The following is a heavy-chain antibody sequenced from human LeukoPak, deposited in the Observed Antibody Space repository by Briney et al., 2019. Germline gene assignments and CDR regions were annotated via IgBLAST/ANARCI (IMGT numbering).Heavy chain of an antibody. D-gene: IGHD3-10*01. CDR1: GYTFNNYW. V-gene: IGHV5-51*01. Sequence: GESLKISCKASGYTFNNYWIGWVRQMPGKGLEWVGIIYPGDSDTRYSPSFQGQVTISADKSISTAYLQWSSLKASDTAMYYCARPSYGSGSPLYWGQGTLVTVSS. CDR3: ARPSYGSGSPLY. CDR2: IYPGDSDT. J-gene: IGHJ4*02.